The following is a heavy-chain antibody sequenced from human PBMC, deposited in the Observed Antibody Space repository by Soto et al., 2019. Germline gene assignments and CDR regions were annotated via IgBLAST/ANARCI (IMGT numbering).Heavy chain of an antibody. Sequence: QVQLQQWGAGLLKPSETLSLTCAVYGGSFSGYYWSWIRQPPGKGLEWIGEINHSGSTNYNPSLKSRVTISVDTSKNQFPLKLSSVTAADTAVYYCARGPTGNNWFDPWGQGTLVTVSS. CDR1: GGSFSGYY. J-gene: IGHJ5*02. V-gene: IGHV4-34*01. CDR2: INHSGST. CDR3: ARGPTGNNWFDP.